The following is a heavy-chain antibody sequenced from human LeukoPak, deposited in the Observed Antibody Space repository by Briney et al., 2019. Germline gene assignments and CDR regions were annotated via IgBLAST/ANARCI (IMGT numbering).Heavy chain of an antibody. V-gene: IGHV3-7*03. CDR2: IKQDGSEK. CDR3: AKDIVVVPAAPRDY. D-gene: IGHD2-2*01. CDR1: GFTFSSYW. J-gene: IGHJ4*02. Sequence: GGSLRLSCAASGFTFSSYWMSWVRQAPGKGLEWVANIKQDGSEKYYVDSVKGRFTISRDNAKNSLYLQMNSLRAEDTALYYCAKDIVVVPAAPRDYWGQGTLVTVSS.